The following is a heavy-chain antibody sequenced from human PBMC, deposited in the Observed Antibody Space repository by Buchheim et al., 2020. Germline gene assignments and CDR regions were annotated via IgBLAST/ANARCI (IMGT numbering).Heavy chain of an antibody. CDR1: GGSFSGYY. CDR2: INHSGST. Sequence: QVQLQQWGAGLLKPSETLSLTCAVYGGSFSGYYWSWIRQPPGKGLEWIGEINHSGSTNYNPSLKSRVTISVDTSKNQFSLQLSSVTAADTAVYYCARGYYDFWSGYLNSYYFDYWGQGTL. CDR3: ARGYYDFWSGYLNSYYFDY. V-gene: IGHV4-34*01. D-gene: IGHD3-3*01. J-gene: IGHJ4*02.